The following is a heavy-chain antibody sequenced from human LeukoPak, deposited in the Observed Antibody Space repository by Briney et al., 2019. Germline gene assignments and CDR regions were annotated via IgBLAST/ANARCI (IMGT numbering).Heavy chain of an antibody. CDR2: INPNSGDP. Sequence: ASVKVSCKTSGYTFTDSYIHWVRQAPGQGLEWMGRINPNSGDPNYPQKFQGRVTMTKDTSISTAYMELSSLRSDDTAVYYCARRSDYYDSSAYYHWGQGTLVTVSS. CDR3: ARRSDYYDSSAYYH. CDR1: GYTFTDSY. J-gene: IGHJ4*02. V-gene: IGHV1-2*06. D-gene: IGHD3-22*01.